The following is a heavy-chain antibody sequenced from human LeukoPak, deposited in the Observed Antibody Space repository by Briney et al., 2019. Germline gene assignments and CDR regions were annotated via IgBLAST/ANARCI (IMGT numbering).Heavy chain of an antibody. V-gene: IGHV1-69*04. CDR2: IIPILGTT. CDR1: GGTFTNYA. Sequence: GSSVKVSCKASGGTFTNYAITWVRHAPGQRLEWMGRIIPILGTTNSAQKFQSRVTITADKSASTAYMELSSMRSEDTAIYYCARGYGVEAFDIWGQGTMVTVSS. J-gene: IGHJ3*02. CDR3: ARGYGVEAFDI. D-gene: IGHD3-16*01.